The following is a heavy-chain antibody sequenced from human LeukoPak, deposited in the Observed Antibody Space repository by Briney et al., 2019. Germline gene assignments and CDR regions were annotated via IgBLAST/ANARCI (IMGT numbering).Heavy chain of an antibody. CDR2: ISGSGGSI. J-gene: IGHJ4*02. D-gene: IGHD3-22*01. CDR1: GLTFSSYV. CDR3: AKRSAYYDSRGYYFPFEY. Sequence: GGSLRLSCAASGLTFSSYVMSWVRQAPEKGLEWVSVISGSGGSIYYADSVKGRFTISRDNSQNTLYLQMNSLRAEDTAVYYCAKRSAYYDSRGYYFPFEYWGQGTLVTVSS. V-gene: IGHV3-23*01.